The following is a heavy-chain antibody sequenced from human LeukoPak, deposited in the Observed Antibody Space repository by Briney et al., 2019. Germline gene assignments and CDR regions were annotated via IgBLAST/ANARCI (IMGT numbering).Heavy chain of an antibody. D-gene: IGHD3-10*01. CDR2: ISAYNGNT. Sequence: ASVKVSCKASGYTFTSYGISWVRPAPGQGLEWMGWISAYNGNTNYAQKLQGRVTMTTDTSTSTGYMEMRSLRSDDTAVYYCAIGGGYYGSGSYYKNWFDPWGQGTLVTVSS. CDR3: AIGGGYYGSGSYYKNWFDP. J-gene: IGHJ5*02. V-gene: IGHV1-18*04. CDR1: GYTFTSYG.